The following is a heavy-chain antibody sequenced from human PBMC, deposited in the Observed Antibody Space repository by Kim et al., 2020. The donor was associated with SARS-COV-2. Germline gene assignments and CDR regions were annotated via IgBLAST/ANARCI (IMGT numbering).Heavy chain of an antibody. CDR3: AKDSRHYYDSSGYWEYFQH. CDR1: GFTFSSYG. J-gene: IGHJ1*01. D-gene: IGHD3-22*01. V-gene: IGHV3-30*18. CDR2: ISYDGSNK. Sequence: GGSLRLSCAASGFTFSSYGMHWVRQAPGKGLEWVAVISYDGSNKYYADSVKGRFTISRDNSKNTLYLQMNSLRAEDTAVYYCAKDSRHYYDSSGYWEYFQHWGQGTLVTVSS.